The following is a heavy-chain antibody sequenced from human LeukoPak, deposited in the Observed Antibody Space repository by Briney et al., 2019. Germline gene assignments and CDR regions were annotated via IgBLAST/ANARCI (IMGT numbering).Heavy chain of an antibody. CDR3: AKGRREYSSGWYFDLFPEYYYYGMDV. J-gene: IGHJ6*02. V-gene: IGHV3-43*02. CDR2: ISGDGGST. CDR1: GFTFDDYA. D-gene: IGHD6-19*01. Sequence: PGGSLRLSCAASGFTFDDYAMHWVRQAPGKGLEWVSLISGDGGSTYYADSVKGRFTISRDNSKNSLYLQMNSLRTEGTALYYCAKGRREYSSGWYFDLFPEYYYYGMDVWGQGTTVTVSS.